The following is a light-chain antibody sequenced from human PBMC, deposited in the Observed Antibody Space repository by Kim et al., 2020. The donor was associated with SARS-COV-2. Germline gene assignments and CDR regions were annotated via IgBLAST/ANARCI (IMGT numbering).Light chain of an antibody. CDR2: GAS. V-gene: IGKV3-15*01. J-gene: IGKJ2*01. CDR3: QQYDDWPYT. CDR1: QSVNTN. Sequence: SVSPGGRAALSCRAIQSVNTNVAWYQQRLGQAPRLRIYGASTRATGIPASFSGSWSGTEFTLTISSLQSDDFAVNYCQQYDDWPYTFGLGTKLEI.